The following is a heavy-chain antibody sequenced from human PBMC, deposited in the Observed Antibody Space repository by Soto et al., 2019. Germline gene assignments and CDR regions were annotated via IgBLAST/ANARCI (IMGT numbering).Heavy chain of an antibody. J-gene: IGHJ4*02. CDR1: GGSISSAAYY. Sequence: TCTVSGGSISSAAYYWSWIRQHPGKGLEWIGYISHSGSTYYNPSLKSRVIISVDTSKNQFSLSLTSVTAADTAVYYCAREYTYGSNFFDCWGQGALVTVSS. V-gene: IGHV4-31*03. CDR3: AREYTYGSNFFDC. CDR2: ISHSGST. D-gene: IGHD5-18*01.